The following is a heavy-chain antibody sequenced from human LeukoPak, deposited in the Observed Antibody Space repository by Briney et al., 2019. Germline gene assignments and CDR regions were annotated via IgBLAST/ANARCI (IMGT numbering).Heavy chain of an antibody. Sequence: GGSLRLSCAASGFAFNNYAMSWVRQAPGKGLEWVSAISGSGGTTYYADSVKGRFTISRDNSMNTLYLQMNNLRAEDTAVYYCARTNNYAFDIWGLGTMVTVSS. J-gene: IGHJ3*02. D-gene: IGHD5-24*01. CDR3: ARTNNYAFDI. CDR2: ISGSGGTT. CDR1: GFAFNNYA. V-gene: IGHV3-23*01.